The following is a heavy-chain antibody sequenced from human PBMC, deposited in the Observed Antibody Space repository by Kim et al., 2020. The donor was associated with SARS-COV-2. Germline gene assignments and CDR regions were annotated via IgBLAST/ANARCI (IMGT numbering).Heavy chain of an antibody. D-gene: IGHD6-19*01. CDR1: GGSISSSSYY. J-gene: IGHJ4*02. CDR3: ARRHSSGWHFDY. CDR2: IYYSGST. Sequence: SETLSLTCTVSGGSISSSSYYWGWIRQPPGKGLEWIGSIYYSGSTYYNPSLKSRVTISVDTSKNQFSLKLSSVTAADTAVYYCARRHSSGWHFDYWGQGTLVTVSS. V-gene: IGHV4-39*01.